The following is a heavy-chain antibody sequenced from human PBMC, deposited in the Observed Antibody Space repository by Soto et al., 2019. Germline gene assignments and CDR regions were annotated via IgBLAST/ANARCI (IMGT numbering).Heavy chain of an antibody. CDR1: GFTFRSYG. V-gene: IGHV3-30*18. CDR2: ISYDGSNK. J-gene: IGHJ4*02. Sequence: QVQLVEYGGGVVQPGRSLRLSCAASGFTFRSYGMHWVRQAPGKGLEWVAVISYDGSNKFYADSVKGRFTISRDNSKNTLYLQVNSLRAEDTAMYYCAKDYGSGWTMGDFWGQGTLVTVSS. D-gene: IGHD6-19*01. CDR3: AKDYGSGWTMGDF.